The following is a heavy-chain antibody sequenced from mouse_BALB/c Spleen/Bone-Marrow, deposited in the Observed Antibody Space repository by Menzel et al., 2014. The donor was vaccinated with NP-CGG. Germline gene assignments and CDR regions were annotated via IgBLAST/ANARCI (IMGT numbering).Heavy chain of an antibody. Sequence: VKLQESGAELAKPGASVKMSCKASGYTFTRYWIHWVKPGPGQGLEWIGYINPSTGYTEYNQKFKDKATLTADESSSTAYMQLSSLTSEDSAVYYCARGDYYGKGGAMDYWGQGTSVTVSS. CDR2: INPSTGYT. CDR1: GYTFTRYW. V-gene: IGHV1-7*01. J-gene: IGHJ4*01. CDR3: ARGDYYGKGGAMDY. D-gene: IGHD1-1*01.